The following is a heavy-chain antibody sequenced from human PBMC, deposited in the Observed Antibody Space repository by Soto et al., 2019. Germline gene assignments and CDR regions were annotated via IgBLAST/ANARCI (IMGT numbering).Heavy chain of an antibody. CDR1: GFTFSSYA. CDR2: ISWNSGSI. Sequence: EVQLLESGGGLVQPGGSLRLSCAASGFTFSSYAMNWVRQAPGKGLEWVSGISWNSGSIGYADSVKGRFTISRDNAKNSLYLQMNSLRAEDTALYYCAKDKATYYDFWSGSGGGAFDIWGQGTMVTVSS. D-gene: IGHD3-3*01. J-gene: IGHJ3*02. V-gene: IGHV3-9*01. CDR3: AKDKATYYDFWSGSGGGAFDI.